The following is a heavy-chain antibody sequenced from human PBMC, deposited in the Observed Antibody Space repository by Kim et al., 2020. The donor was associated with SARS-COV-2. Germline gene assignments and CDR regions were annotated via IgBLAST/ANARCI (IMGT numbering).Heavy chain of an antibody. D-gene: IGHD1-1*01. CDR1: GYTFTGYY. CDR2: INPNSGGT. V-gene: IGHV1-2*06. Sequence: ASVKVSCKASGYTFTGYYMHWVRQAPGQGLEWMGRINPNSGGTNYAQKFQGRVTMTRDTSISTAYMELSRLRSDDTAVYYCARDPGPVHWNFYYYYMDVWGKGTTVTVSS. CDR3: ARDPGPVHWNFYYYYMDV. J-gene: IGHJ6*03.